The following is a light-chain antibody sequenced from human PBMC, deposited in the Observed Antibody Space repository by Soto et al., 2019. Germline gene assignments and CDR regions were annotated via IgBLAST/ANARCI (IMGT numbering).Light chain of an antibody. CDR1: SSDVGGYKY. CDR3: SSYTSSSTYV. CDR2: DVS. Sequence: QSALTQPASVSGSPGQSITISCTGTSSDVGGYKYVSWYQQHPGKAPKLMIYDVSTRPSGVSIHFSGSKSGNTASLTISGLQAEDEADYYCSSYTSSSTYVFGTGTKLTVL. J-gene: IGLJ1*01. V-gene: IGLV2-14*01.